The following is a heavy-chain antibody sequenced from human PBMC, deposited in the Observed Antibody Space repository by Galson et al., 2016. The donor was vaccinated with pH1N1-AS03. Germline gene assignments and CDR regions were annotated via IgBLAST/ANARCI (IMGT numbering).Heavy chain of an antibody. V-gene: IGHV5-51*03. J-gene: IGHJ4*02. Sequence: QSGAEVKKPGESLKISCQAFGYIFTNYWIGWVRQLPGTGLAWVGAIYPGDSDMEYSPSFQGQVTISADKSSTTAYLQWGDLKASDTAIYYGGRSDAPEWAGLIDFWGQGTLVTVSS. D-gene: IGHD1-26*01. CDR2: IYPGDSDM. CDR3: GRSDAPEWAGLIDF. CDR1: GYIFTNYW.